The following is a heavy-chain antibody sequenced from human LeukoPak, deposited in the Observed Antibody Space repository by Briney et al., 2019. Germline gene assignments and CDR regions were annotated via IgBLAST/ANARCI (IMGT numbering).Heavy chain of an antibody. CDR3: ARQIYCGGDCYDYFDY. CDR1: GFTFSSYA. CDR2: ISGSGGST. D-gene: IGHD2-21*02. V-gene: IGHV3-23*01. Sequence: TGGSLRLSCAASGFTFSSYAMSWVRQAPGKGLEWVSAISGSGGSTYYADSVKGRFTISRDNSKNTLYLQMNSLRAEDTAVYYCARQIYCGGDCYDYFDYWGQGTLVTVSS. J-gene: IGHJ4*02.